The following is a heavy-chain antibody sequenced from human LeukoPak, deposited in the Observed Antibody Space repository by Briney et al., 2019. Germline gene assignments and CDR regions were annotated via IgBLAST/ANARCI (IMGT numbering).Heavy chain of an antibody. D-gene: IGHD6-6*01. V-gene: IGHV4-61*03. CDR1: GGSVSSPDPY. CDR2: VYYIGTT. CDR3: ARNTSSSPWFDP. J-gene: IGHJ5*02. Sequence: SETLSLTCTVSGGSVSSPDPYWSWLRQPPGKGLEWIGNVYYIGTTSYNSSLKSRVTISVDTSKNHFSLEVTSVTAADTAVYFCARNTSSSPWFDPWGQGTLVTVSS.